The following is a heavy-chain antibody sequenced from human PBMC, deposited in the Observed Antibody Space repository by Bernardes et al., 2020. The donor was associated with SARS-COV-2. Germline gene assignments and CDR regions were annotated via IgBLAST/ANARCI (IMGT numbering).Heavy chain of an antibody. Sequence: SETLSLTCTVSGDSISNYYWSWIRQPPGKGLEWIGSMYHSGKTNSGKTNNNPSLKSRVTISIDTSKNQLSLKLSSVTAADTAVYYCAKDTPVSDMWSGYFPQRHAFDIWGQGTMVTVSS. CDR1: GDSISNYY. V-gene: IGHV4-59*01. J-gene: IGHJ3*02. CDR3: AKDTPVSDMWSGYFPQRHAFDI. CDR2: MYHSGKT. D-gene: IGHD3-3*01.